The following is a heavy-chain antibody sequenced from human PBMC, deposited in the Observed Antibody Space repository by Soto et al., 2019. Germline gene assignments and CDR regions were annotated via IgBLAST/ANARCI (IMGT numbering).Heavy chain of an antibody. D-gene: IGHD3-10*01. V-gene: IGHV1-18*01. CDR3: ARNVLYGSGDYYYYYMDV. J-gene: IGHJ6*03. CDR2: ISAYNGNT. Sequence: ASVKVSCKASGYTFTSYGISWVRQAPGQGLEWMGWISAYNGNTNYAQKLQGRVTMTTDTSTSTAYMELRSLGSDDTAVYYCARNVLYGSGDYYYYYMDVWGKGTTVTVSS. CDR1: GYTFTSYG.